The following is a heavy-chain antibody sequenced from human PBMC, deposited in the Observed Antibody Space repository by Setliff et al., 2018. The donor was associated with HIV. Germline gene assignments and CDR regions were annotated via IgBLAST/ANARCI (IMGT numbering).Heavy chain of an antibody. Sequence: SETLPLTCTVSGGSFSSYHWSWIRQPAGKGLEWIGRVTNTGDTSYNPSLKSRVTISMDTSKNLFSLKLTSVTAADTAVYFCAKGSGPPWFDPWGQGTLVTVSS. CDR3: AKGSGPPWFDP. J-gene: IGHJ5*02. CDR1: GGSFSSYH. CDR2: VTNTGDT. D-gene: IGHD3-3*01. V-gene: IGHV4-4*07.